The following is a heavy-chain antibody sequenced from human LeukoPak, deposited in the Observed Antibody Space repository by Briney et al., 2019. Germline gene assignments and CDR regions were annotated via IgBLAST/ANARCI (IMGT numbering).Heavy chain of an antibody. CDR3: ARGPASSGGLPPGAFDI. CDR2: IFHSGVT. V-gene: IGHV4-4*02. CDR1: GDSVNYTNW. D-gene: IGHD6-25*01. J-gene: IGHJ3*02. Sequence: SEILSLTCAVSGDSVNYTNWWTWVRQSPGKGLEWIGEIFHSGVTNYNPSLKSRVTMSVDTSKNHFSLKLNSVTAADTAVYYCARGPASSGGLPPGAFDIWGQGTMVTVSS.